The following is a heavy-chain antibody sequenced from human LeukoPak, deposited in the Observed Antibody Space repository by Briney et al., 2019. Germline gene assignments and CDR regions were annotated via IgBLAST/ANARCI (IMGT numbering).Heavy chain of an antibody. CDR1: GYTFTSYG. J-gene: IGHJ4*02. D-gene: IGHD3-9*01. V-gene: IGHV1-18*01. CDR3: ARDRRGILTGYLD. CDR2: ISAYNGNT. Sequence: ASVKVSCKASGYTFTSYGISWVRQAPGQGLEWMGWISAYNGNTNYAQKFQGRVTITADKSTSTAYMELSSLRSEDTAVYYCARDRRGILTGYLDWGQGTLVTVSS.